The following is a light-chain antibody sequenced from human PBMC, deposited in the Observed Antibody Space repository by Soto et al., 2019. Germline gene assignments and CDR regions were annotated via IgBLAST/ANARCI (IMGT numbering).Light chain of an antibody. Sequence: EIVLTQSPGTLSLSPGERATLSCRASQSVSSRLAWYQQRPGQAPRLLIYGAFNRATGIPARFSGSGSGTDFTLTISSLEPEDFAVYYCQQRNIWPPVTFGQGTRLEIK. CDR3: QQRNIWPPVT. J-gene: IGKJ5*01. CDR1: QSVSSR. V-gene: IGKV3-11*01. CDR2: GAF.